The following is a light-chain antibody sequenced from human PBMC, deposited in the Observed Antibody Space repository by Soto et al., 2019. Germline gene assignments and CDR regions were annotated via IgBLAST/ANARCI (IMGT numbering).Light chain of an antibody. CDR2: GAS. CDR3: QHYNTWPWT. Sequence: ETVMTQSPATLSVSPGERATLSCWASQSVNSNLAWYQQKLGQAPRVLIYGASTRATGIPARFSGSGSETEFILTISSLQSEDSATYYCQHYNTWPWTFGQGPKVDI. CDR1: QSVNSN. J-gene: IGKJ1*01. V-gene: IGKV3-15*01.